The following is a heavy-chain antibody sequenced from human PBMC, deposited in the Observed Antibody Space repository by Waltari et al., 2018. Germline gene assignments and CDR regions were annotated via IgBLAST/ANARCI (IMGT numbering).Heavy chain of an antibody. CDR3: ARGPHDFWSGYYRY. CDR2: INAGNGNT. D-gene: IGHD3-3*01. Sequence: QVQLVQSGAEVKKPGASVKVSCKASGYTFTSYAMHWVRQAPGQRLEWMGWINAGNGNTKYSQEFQGRVTITRDTSASTAYMELSSLRSEDMAVYYCARGPHDFWSGYYRYWGQGTLVTVSS. V-gene: IGHV1-3*03. CDR1: GYTFTSYA. J-gene: IGHJ4*02.